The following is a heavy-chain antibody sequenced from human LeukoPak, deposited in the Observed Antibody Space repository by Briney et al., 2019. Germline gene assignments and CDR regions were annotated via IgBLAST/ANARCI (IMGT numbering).Heavy chain of an antibody. CDR2: MSHTGAT. V-gene: IGHV4-34*01. CDR3: ARGLHYNILTGGMDV. J-gene: IGHJ6*02. Sequence: SETLSLICAVFGGSFSGYYWSWIRQSAEKGLEWIGEMSHTGATNYNPSLKSRVTVSVDTSKKQFSLNLRSVTAADTAVYYCARGLHYNILTGGMDVWGQGTTVIVSS. CDR1: GGSFSGYY. D-gene: IGHD3-9*01.